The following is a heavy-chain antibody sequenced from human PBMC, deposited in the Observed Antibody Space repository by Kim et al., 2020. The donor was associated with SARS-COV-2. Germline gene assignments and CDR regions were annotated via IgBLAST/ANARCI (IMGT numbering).Heavy chain of an antibody. V-gene: IGHV3-15*01. CDR2: IKSNTEGETT. CDR1: GFTFTSAW. CDR3: TTPEPIISWWSLWY. D-gene: IGHD2-15*01. J-gene: IGHJ4*02. Sequence: GGSLRLSCAASGFTFTSAWMNWVRQAPGKGLEWLARIKSNTEGETTDYAAPVKGRFTISRDDSKNTLYLQMNSLKTDDTAVYYCTTPEPIISWWSLWYWGQGTLVTVSS.